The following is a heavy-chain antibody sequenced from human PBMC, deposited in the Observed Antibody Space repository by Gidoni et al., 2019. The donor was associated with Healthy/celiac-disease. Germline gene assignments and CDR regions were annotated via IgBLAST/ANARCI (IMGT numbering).Heavy chain of an antibody. CDR2: ISGSGGST. D-gene: IGHD2-15*01. Sequence: EVQLLESGGGLVQPGGSLRLSCAASGFTFSSYAMSWVRQAPAKGLEWVSAISGSGGSTYYADSVKGRFTISRDNSKNTLYLQMNSLRAEDTAVYYCAKEDDIVVVVAPNQFNYMDVWGKGTTVTVSS. CDR1: GFTFSSYA. CDR3: AKEDDIVVVVAPNQFNYMDV. J-gene: IGHJ6*03. V-gene: IGHV3-23*01.